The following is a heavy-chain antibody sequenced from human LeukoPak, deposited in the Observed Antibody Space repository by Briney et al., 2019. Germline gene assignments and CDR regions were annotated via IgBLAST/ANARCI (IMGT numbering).Heavy chain of an antibody. D-gene: IGHD6-19*01. J-gene: IGHJ6*03. CDR1: GGSISSASYY. Sequence: SETLSLTCTVSGGSISSASYYWSWIRQPAGKGLEWIGSIYHGGTTYDNPSLKSRLTISVDTSKNQFSLNLRSVTAADTAVYYCARDHGSGWYAGFYLDVWGKGASVTVSS. V-gene: IGHV4-39*07. CDR3: ARDHGSGWYAGFYLDV. CDR2: IYHGGTT.